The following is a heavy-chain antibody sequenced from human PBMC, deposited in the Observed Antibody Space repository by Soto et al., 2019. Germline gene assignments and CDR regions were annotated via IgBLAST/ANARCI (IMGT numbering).Heavy chain of an antibody. CDR2: MNPNSGNT. Sequence: ASVKVSCKASGYTFTSYDINWVRQATGQGLEWMGWMNPNSGNTGYAQKFQGRVTITRNTSISTAYMELSSLRSEDTAVYYCARERYSGGSDYFDYWGEGTLVTVSS. V-gene: IGHV1-8*01. CDR1: GYTFTSYD. D-gene: IGHD1-26*01. CDR3: ARERYSGGSDYFDY. J-gene: IGHJ4*02.